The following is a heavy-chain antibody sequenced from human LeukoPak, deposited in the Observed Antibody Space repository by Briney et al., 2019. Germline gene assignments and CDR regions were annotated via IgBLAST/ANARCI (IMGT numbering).Heavy chain of an antibody. CDR1: GFTFSSYS. CDR2: ISSSSSYI. J-gene: IGHJ4*02. D-gene: IGHD5-24*01. CDR3: ASGRGDGWPFDY. Sequence: GGSLRLSCAASGFTFSSYSMNWVRQAPGKGLEWVSSISSSSSYIYYADSVKGRFTISRDNAKNSLYLQMNSLRAEDTAVYYCASGRGDGWPFDYWGQGTLVTVSS. V-gene: IGHV3-21*01.